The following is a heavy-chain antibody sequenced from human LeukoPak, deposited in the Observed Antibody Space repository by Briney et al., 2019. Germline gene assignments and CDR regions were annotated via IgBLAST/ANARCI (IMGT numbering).Heavy chain of an antibody. J-gene: IGHJ5*02. CDR2: ISNSGSTM. D-gene: IGHD3-3*01. CDR1: GFTFTDYY. CDR3: ARSRLYDFPFDP. V-gene: IGHV3-11*04. Sequence: PGGSLRLSCAASGFTFTDYYMSWIRQAPGKGLEWVSYISNSGSTMYYADSVKRRFTISRDNAKNSLYMQMNSLIAEDTAFYCGARSRLYDFPFDPWGQGTLVTVSS.